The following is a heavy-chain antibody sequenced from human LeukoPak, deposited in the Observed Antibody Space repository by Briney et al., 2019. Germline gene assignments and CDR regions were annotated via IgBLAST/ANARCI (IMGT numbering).Heavy chain of an antibody. J-gene: IGHJ5*02. Sequence: SETLSLTCTVSGGSISSGSYYWSWIRQPAGKGLEWIGRIYTSGSTNYNPSLKSRVTISVDTSKNQFSLKLSSVTAADTAVYYCARADTVNYYGWMFDPWGQGTLVTVSS. CDR3: ARADTVNYYGWMFDP. D-gene: IGHD3-10*01. CDR1: GGSISSGSYY. V-gene: IGHV4-61*02. CDR2: IYTSGST.